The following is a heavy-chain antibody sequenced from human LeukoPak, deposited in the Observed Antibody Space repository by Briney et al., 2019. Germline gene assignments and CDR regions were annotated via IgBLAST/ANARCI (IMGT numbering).Heavy chain of an antibody. D-gene: IGHD3-22*01. CDR1: GFTFSDHY. CDR2: TRNKANSYTT. CDR3: ARVHYDSSGYHEAAAFDI. Sequence: SGGSLRLSCAASGFTFSDHYMDWVRQAPGKGLEWVGRTRNKANSYTTEYAASVKGRFTISRDDSKNSLYLQMNSLKTEDTAVYYCARVHYDSSGYHEAAAFDIWGQGTMVTVSS. V-gene: IGHV3-72*01. J-gene: IGHJ3*02.